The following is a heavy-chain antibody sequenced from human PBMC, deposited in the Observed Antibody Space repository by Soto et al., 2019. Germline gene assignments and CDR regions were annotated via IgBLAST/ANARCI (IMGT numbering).Heavy chain of an antibody. D-gene: IGHD6-19*01. CDR2: TRDRANSYTT. CDR1: GFSFSDHY. J-gene: IGHJ4*02. V-gene: IGHV3-72*01. Sequence: EVQLVESGGGLVQPGGSLRLSCAVSGFSFSDHYMDWVRQAPGKGLEWVGRTRDRANSYTTEYAASVKVRFTISRDDSKNSLYLQMNSLKTEDTAVYYCVRASGRGWSNFDYWGQGSLVTVSS. CDR3: VRASGRGWSNFDY.